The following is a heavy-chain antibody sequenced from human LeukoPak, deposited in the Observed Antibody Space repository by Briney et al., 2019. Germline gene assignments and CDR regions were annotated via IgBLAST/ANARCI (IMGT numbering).Heavy chain of an antibody. J-gene: IGHJ4*02. V-gene: IGHV3-53*01. D-gene: IGHD1-26*01. CDR3: ARALVGATGY. CDR2: IYSGGST. Sequence: GGSLRLSCVVSGFIASINYMTWVRQAPGKGLEWISLIYSGGSTYYADSVMGRFTISRDNSKNTLYLQMNSLRAEDTAVYYCARALVGATGYWGQGTLVTVSS. CDR1: GFIASINY.